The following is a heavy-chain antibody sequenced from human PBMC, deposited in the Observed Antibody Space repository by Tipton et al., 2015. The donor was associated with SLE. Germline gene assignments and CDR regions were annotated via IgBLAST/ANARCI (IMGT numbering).Heavy chain of an antibody. J-gene: IGHJ3*02. V-gene: IGHV3-13*01. Sequence: SLRLSCAASGFTFSSYDMHWVRQATGKGLEWVSAIGTAGDTYYPGSVKGRFTISRENAKNSLYLQMNSLRAGDTAVYYCARSALQFDAFDICGQGTMVTVSS. CDR2: IGTAGDT. CDR1: GFTFSSYD. CDR3: ARSALQFDAFDI. D-gene: IGHD4-11*01.